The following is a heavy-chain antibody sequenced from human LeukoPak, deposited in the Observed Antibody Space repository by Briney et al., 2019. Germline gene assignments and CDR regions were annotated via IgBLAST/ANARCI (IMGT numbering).Heavy chain of an antibody. CDR3: ARSSGYKYFFDY. CDR1: GGSISSSSDY. V-gene: IGHV4-39*01. D-gene: IGHD6-19*01. Sequence: SETLSLTCAVSGGSISSSSDYWGRIRQPPGKGLEWIGNIYYSGNTYYNPSLKSRVTISLDTSKNQFSLKLSSVTAADTAVYYCARSSGYKYFFDYWGQGTLVTVSS. CDR2: IYYSGNT. J-gene: IGHJ4*02.